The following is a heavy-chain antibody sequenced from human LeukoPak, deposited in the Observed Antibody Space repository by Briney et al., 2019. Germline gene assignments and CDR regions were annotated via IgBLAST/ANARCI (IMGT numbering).Heavy chain of an antibody. V-gene: IGHV4-39*01. D-gene: IGHD3-3*01. Sequence: SETLSLTCTVSGGSISSSSYYWGWIRQPPGKGREWIGSIYYSGSTYYNPSLKSRFTISVDTSKNQFSLKLSSVTAADTAVYYCARIAYDFWSGFDYWGQGTLVTVSS. J-gene: IGHJ4*02. CDR1: GGSISSSSYY. CDR3: ARIAYDFWSGFDY. CDR2: IYYSGST.